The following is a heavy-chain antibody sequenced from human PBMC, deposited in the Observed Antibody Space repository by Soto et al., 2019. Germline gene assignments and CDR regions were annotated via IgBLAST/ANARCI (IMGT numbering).Heavy chain of an antibody. V-gene: IGHV3-30-3*01. CDR3: ARENIKGYYYDSSGYYQSGYFDY. CDR2: VSFDGNEK. D-gene: IGHD3-22*01. CDR1: GFSFSGFT. Sequence: QVQLVESGGGVVQPGGSLKLSCAASGFSFSGFTMHWVRQAPGKGLEWVAVVSFDGNEKYYADSVQGRFTISRDNSKNTLYLQVNSLIPEDTAVYYCARENIKGYYYDSSGYYQSGYFDYWGQGTLVTVSS. J-gene: IGHJ4*02.